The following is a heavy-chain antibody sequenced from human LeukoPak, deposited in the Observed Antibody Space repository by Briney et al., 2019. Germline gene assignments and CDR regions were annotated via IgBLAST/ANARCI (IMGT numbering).Heavy chain of an antibody. Sequence: SETLSLTCTVSGGSISSGDYYWSWIRQPPGKGLEWIGYIYYSGSTYYNPSLKSRVTISVDTSKNQFSLKLSSVTAADTAVYYCARVVLGYCSSTSCYGYYYYYYMDVWGKGTTVTVSS. V-gene: IGHV4-30-4*08. J-gene: IGHJ6*03. CDR3: ARVVLGYCSSTSCYGYYYYYYMDV. D-gene: IGHD2-2*01. CDR1: GGSISSGDYY. CDR2: IYYSGST.